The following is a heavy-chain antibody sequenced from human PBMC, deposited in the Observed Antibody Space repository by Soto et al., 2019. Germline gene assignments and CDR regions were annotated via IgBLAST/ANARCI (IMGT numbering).Heavy chain of an antibody. CDR3: ARGGPKYCSGGSCYPGDNWFDP. J-gene: IGHJ5*02. Sequence: SSETLSLTCTVSGGSISSGGYYWSWIRQHPGKGLEWIGYIYYSGSTYYNPSLKSRVTISVDTSKNQFSLKLSSVTAADTAVYYCARGGPKYCSGGSCYPGDNWFDPWGQGTLVTVSS. D-gene: IGHD2-15*01. V-gene: IGHV4-31*03. CDR1: GGSISSGGYY. CDR2: IYYSGST.